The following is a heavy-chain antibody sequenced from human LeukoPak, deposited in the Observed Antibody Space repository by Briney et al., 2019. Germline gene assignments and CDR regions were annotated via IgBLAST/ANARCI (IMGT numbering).Heavy chain of an antibody. D-gene: IGHD5-18*01. CDR1: GFTVSGTL. J-gene: IGHJ5*02. V-gene: IGHV3-66*02. Sequence: GGSLRLSCTASGFTVSGTLMDWVRQAPGKGLEWVSVIYDDDRIVYTDSVKGRFTISRDNSKNMVYLQMNSLRPEDSAVYYCTSDRAGTQRWVEFDLWGPGTLVTVSS. CDR3: TSDRAGTQRWVEFDL. CDR2: IYDDDRI.